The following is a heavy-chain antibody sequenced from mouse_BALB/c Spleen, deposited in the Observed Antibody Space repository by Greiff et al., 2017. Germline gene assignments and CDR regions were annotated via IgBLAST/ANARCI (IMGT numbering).Heavy chain of an antibody. J-gene: IGHJ4*01. D-gene: IGHD3-3*01. V-gene: IGHV1S137*01. Sequence: QVQLKESGAELVRPGVSVKISCKGSGFTFTDYAMHWVKQSHAKSLEWIGVISTYYGDASYNQKFKGMATMTVDKSSSTAYMELARLTSEDSAFYYCARDGDNAMDYWGQGTSVTVSS. CDR3: ARDGDNAMDY. CDR1: GFTFTDYA. CDR2: ISTYYGDA.